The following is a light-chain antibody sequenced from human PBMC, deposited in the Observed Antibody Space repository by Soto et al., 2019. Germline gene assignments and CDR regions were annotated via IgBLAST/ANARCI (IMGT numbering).Light chain of an antibody. Sequence: IVLTQSPGTLALSWGGRATLSCRAIQSINKAYLVCYQVKPGQAPRRLIYGASSRATGIPARFSGSGSGTEFTLTISSLQSEDFAVYYCQQYNNWPPWTFGQGTKVDVK. J-gene: IGKJ1*01. V-gene: IGKV3-15*01. CDR1: QSINKAY. CDR2: GAS. CDR3: QQYNNWPPWT.